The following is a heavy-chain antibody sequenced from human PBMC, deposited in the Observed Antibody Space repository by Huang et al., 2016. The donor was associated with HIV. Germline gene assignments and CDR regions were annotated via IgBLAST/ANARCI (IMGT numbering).Heavy chain of an antibody. CDR2: IRYDESNE. D-gene: IGHD4-17*01. Sequence: QVQMVESGGGVVQPGGSLRLSCAASGFTFSSYGMHWVRQAPGKGLEWVTCIRYDESNEEYAVSVKGRFTISRDNSKNTLYLQMNSLRAEDTAIYYCAKDLYGDYRGPFDIWGQGTMVTVSS. CDR1: GFTFSSYG. J-gene: IGHJ3*02. CDR3: AKDLYGDYRGPFDI. V-gene: IGHV3-30*02.